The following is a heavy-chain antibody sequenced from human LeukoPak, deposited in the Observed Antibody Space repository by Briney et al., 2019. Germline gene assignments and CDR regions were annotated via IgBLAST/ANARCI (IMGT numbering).Heavy chain of an antibody. J-gene: IGHJ5*02. CDR3: ARDNSVEDTAWWFDP. CDR2: INPSGGST. D-gene: IGHD4-23*01. CDR1: GYTFTSYY. Sequence: GASVTVSCKASGYTFTSYYMHWVRQAPGQGLEGMGIINPSGGSTSYAQKFQGRVTMTRDMSTSTDYMELSSLRSEDTAVYYCARDNSVEDTAWWFDPWGQGTLVTVSS. V-gene: IGHV1-46*01.